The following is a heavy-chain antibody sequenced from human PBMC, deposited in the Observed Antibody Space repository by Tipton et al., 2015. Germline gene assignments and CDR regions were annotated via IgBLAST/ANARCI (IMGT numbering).Heavy chain of an antibody. CDR1: GFNFTSYW. Sequence: SLRLSCAASGFNFTSYWMTWVRQAPGRGLEWVATIKSDGIEKYYVESLRGRFTVSRDDARKSLFLQADSLRAEDTAIYFCARASILDCSSAGCYNWYFDLWGRGTLVTVSS. J-gene: IGHJ2*01. CDR3: ARASILDCSSAGCYNWYFDL. V-gene: IGHV3-7*05. D-gene: IGHD2-2*01. CDR2: IKSDGIEK.